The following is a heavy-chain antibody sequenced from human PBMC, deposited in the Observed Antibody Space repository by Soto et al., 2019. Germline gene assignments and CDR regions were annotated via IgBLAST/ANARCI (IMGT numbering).Heavy chain of an antibody. J-gene: IGHJ5*02. CDR1: GYSIDSGYY. CDR3: VRVARTYGGDKP. D-gene: IGHD4-17*01. Sequence: QVHLQESGPGLVKSSETLFLTCSVSGYSIDSGYYWGWMRQPPGKGLEWLASIYYTGNSYYNPSLKSRVSISVDTSKNQFSRNLTSLTTADTDVYYCVRVARTYGGDKPWGHGTVVTVSS. CDR2: IYYTGNS. V-gene: IGHV4-38-2*02.